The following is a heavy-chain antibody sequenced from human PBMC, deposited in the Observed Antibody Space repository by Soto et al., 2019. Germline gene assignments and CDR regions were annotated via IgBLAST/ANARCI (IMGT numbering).Heavy chain of an antibody. CDR1: GFRISNYF. D-gene: IGHD3-10*01. CDR2: IKEDGSEK. J-gene: IGHJ6*02. V-gene: IGHV3-7*03. Sequence: SGGSLRLSCVVSGFRISNYFMSWVRQAPGKGLEWVANIKEDGSEKYYVESVKGRFTISRDNAKNSLYLQVNSLRDEDTAVYYCARPRFRGMDVWGQGTTVTVSS. CDR3: ARPRFRGMDV.